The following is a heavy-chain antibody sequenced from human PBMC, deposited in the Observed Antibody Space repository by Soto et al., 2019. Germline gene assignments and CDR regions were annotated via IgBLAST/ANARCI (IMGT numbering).Heavy chain of an antibody. V-gene: IGHV3-30-3*01. CDR3: ARDHAYYYGSGSPDAFDI. Sequence: PGGSLRLSCAASGFTFSSYAMHWVRQAPGKGQEWVAVISYDGSNKYYADSVKGRFTISRDNSKNTLYLQMNSLRAEDTAVYYCARDHAYYYGSGSPDAFDIWGQGTMVTVSS. D-gene: IGHD3-10*01. CDR2: ISYDGSNK. J-gene: IGHJ3*02. CDR1: GFTFSSYA.